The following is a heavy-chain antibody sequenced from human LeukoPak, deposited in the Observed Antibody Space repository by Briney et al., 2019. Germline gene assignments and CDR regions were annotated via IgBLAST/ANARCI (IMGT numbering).Heavy chain of an antibody. D-gene: IGHD5-18*01. V-gene: IGHV4-34*01. Sequence: SETLSLTCAVYGGSFSGYYWSWIRQPPGKGLEGLEWIGEINDRGNVQYRPSLKTRVTISVDTSKKQFSLKLTSVTAADTAVYYCARVRGYSYGLPDYWGQGTLVTVSS. J-gene: IGHJ4*02. CDR1: GGSFSGYY. CDR2: INDRGNV. CDR3: ARVRGYSYGLPDY.